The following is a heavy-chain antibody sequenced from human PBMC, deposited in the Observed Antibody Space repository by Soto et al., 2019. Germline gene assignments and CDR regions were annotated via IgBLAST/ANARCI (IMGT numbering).Heavy chain of an antibody. CDR2: IYSGGST. Sequence: GGSLRLSCAASGFTVSSKYMSWVRQAPGKGLEWVSVIYSGGSTYYADSVKGRFTISRDNSKNTLYLQMNSLRAEDTAVYYCAHRVLRTVFGLVTTTAIYFAFWGQGTPVTVSS. D-gene: IGHD3-3*01. V-gene: IGHV3-66*01. CDR3: AHRVLRTVFGLVTTTAIYFAF. J-gene: IGHJ4*02. CDR1: GFTVSSKY.